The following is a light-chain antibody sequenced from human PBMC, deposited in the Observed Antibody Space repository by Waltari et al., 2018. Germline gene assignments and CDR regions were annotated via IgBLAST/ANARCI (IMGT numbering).Light chain of an antibody. CDR2: KAS. CDR3: QQYYSYPIT. Sequence: DIEMTQSPSTLSASVGHRVTIPCRASQSISNWLAWYQQKPGKAPNLLIYKASSLESGVPSRFSGSGSGTEFTLTISSLQPDDFATYYCQQYYSYPITFGGGTKVEIK. CDR1: QSISNW. V-gene: IGKV1-5*03. J-gene: IGKJ4*01.